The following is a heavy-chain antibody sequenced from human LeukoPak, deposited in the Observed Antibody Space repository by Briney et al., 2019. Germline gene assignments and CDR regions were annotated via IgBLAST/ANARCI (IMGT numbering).Heavy chain of an antibody. V-gene: IGHV1-18*01. CDR2: ISAHNGDT. CDR1: GYTFTSYG. D-gene: IGHD6-19*01. J-gene: IGHJ4*02. Sequence: ASVKVSCKASGYTFTSYGISWVRQAPGQGLEWMGWISAHNGDTSYEEKLQGRVTMTTDTSTSTAYMELRSLRSDDTAVYYCARDEEVEWLVLTDYWGQGTLVTVSS. CDR3: ARDEEVEWLVLTDY.